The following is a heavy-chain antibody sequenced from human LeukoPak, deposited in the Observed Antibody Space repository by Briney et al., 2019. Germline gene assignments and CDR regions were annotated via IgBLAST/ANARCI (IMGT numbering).Heavy chain of an antibody. CDR2: INPNSGGT. CDR3: ARARKPYCSSTSCPFSYYFDY. J-gene: IGHJ4*02. CDR1: GYTFTGYY. D-gene: IGHD2-2*01. Sequence: ASVRVSCKASGYTFTGYYMHWVRQAPGQGLEWMGWINPNSGGTNYAQKFQGRVTMTRDTSISTAYMELSRLRSDDTAVYYCARARKPYCSSTSCPFSYYFDYWGQGTLVTVSS. V-gene: IGHV1-2*02.